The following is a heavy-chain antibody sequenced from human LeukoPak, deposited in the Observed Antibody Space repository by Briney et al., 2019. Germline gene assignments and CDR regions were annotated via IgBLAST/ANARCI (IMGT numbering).Heavy chain of an antibody. Sequence: SQTLSLTCALSGDILSSNSAAWNWVRQSPSRGLEWLVRTYYRSKWYNDYAVSVKSRITINPDTSKNQFSLQLNSVAPEDTAVYYCARVVQVYCSTTSCYVGAFDIWGQGTMVTVSS. V-gene: IGHV6-1*01. D-gene: IGHD2-2*01. J-gene: IGHJ3*02. CDR1: GDILSSNSAA. CDR3: ARVVQVYCSTTSCYVGAFDI. CDR2: TYYRSKWYN.